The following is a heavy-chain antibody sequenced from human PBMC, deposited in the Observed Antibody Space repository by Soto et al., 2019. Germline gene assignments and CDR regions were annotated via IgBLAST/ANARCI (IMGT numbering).Heavy chain of an antibody. V-gene: IGHV1-2*04. CDR2: INPNSGGT. CDR1: GYTFTGYY. Sequence: ASVKVSCKASGYTFTGYYMHWVRQAPGQGLEWMGWINPNSGGTNYAQKFQGWVTMTRDTSISTAYMELSRLRSDDTAVYYCARDPTPAHYSSAIDGFDYWGQGTPVTVSS. CDR3: ARDPTPAHYSSAIDGFDY. D-gene: IGHD6-25*01. J-gene: IGHJ4*02.